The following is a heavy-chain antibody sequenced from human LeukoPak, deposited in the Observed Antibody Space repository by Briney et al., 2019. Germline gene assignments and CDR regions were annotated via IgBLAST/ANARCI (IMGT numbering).Heavy chain of an antibody. CDR2: ISAYNGNT. J-gene: IGHJ5*02. CDR1: GYTFTSYG. V-gene: IGHV1-18*01. CDR3: AREARGPERLRLGELSLYRGVHWFDP. Sequence: GASVKVSCKASGYTFTSYGISWVRQAPGQGLEWMGLISAYNGNTNYVQKLQGRVTMTTDASTSTAYMELRSLRSDDTAVYYCAREARGPERLRLGELSLYRGVHWFDPWGQGTLVTVSS. D-gene: IGHD3-16*02.